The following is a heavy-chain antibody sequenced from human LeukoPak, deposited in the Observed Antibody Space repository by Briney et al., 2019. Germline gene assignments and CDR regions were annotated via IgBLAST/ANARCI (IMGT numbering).Heavy chain of an antibody. Sequence: ASVKVSCKASGHTFTSYDISWVRQAPGQGLEWMGWISTYNDNTHYAQKLQGRVTMTTDTSTGTVYMELKSLRSDDTAVYYCARIQSRIIAARPGNPAFDYWGRGTLVTVSS. CDR2: ISTYNDNT. J-gene: IGHJ4*02. CDR3: ARIQSRIIAARPGNPAFDY. V-gene: IGHV1-18*01. CDR1: GHTFTSYD. D-gene: IGHD6-6*01.